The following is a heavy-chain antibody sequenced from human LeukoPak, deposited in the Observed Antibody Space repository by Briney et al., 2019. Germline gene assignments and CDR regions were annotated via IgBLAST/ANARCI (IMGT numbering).Heavy chain of an antibody. Sequence: SETLSLTCTVSGGSISSYYWGWIRQPPGKGLEWIGSIYYSGSTYYNPSLKSRVTISVDTSKNQFSLKLSSVTAADTAVYYCARHESSPSLWFGELLPHFDYWGQGTLVTVSS. D-gene: IGHD3-10*01. CDR2: IYYSGST. J-gene: IGHJ4*02. CDR3: ARHESSPSLWFGELLPHFDY. CDR1: GGSISSYY. V-gene: IGHV4-39*01.